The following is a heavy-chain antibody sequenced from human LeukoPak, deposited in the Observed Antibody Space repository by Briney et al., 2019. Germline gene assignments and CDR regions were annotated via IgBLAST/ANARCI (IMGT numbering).Heavy chain of an antibody. CDR1: GFTFSSYW. Sequence: PGGSLRLSCAASGFTFSSYWMSWVRQAPGKGLEWVANIKQDGSEKYYVDSVKGRFTISRDNAKNSLYLQMNSLRAEDTAVYYCARGPDFYLYYMDVWGKGTTVTVSS. D-gene: IGHD3-3*01. V-gene: IGHV3-7*01. J-gene: IGHJ6*03. CDR2: IKQDGSEK. CDR3: ARGPDFYLYYMDV.